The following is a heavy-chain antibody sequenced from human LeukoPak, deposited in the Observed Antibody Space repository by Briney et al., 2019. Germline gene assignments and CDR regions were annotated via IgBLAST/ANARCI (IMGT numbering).Heavy chain of an antibody. V-gene: IGHV4-59*02. D-gene: IGHD3-22*01. CDR2: VDYSGST. CDR1: GGSVSSSH. J-gene: IGHJ4*02. CDR3: TRGYYEPFDR. Sequence: SETLSLNCTVSGGSVSSSHWNWIRQPPGKGLEWIGNVDYSGSTKYNPSLRSRVTMSLDTSNNQFSLKLRSVTASDTVLYYCTRGYYEPFDRWGQGTLVTVSS.